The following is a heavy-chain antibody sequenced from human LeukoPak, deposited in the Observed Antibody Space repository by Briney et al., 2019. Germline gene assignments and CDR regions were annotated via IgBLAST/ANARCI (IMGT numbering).Heavy chain of an antibody. CDR2: ISFGGHET. CDR3: ARAGRGLGYYFDY. V-gene: IGHV3-30*04. D-gene: IGHD3-10*01. J-gene: IGHJ4*02. CDR1: GFTFSRYA. Sequence: GGSLRLSCAAAGFTFSRYALHWVRQAPGKGLEWVAVISFGGHETYYADSVRGRFTISRDYSKNTLYLQMNNLGADDTAVYYCARAGRGLGYYFDYWGQGALVTVSS.